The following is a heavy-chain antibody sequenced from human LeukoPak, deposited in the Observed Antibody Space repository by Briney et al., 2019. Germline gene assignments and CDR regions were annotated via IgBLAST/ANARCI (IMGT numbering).Heavy chain of an antibody. D-gene: IGHD3-16*01. CDR2: IYSSGNT. V-gene: IGHV3-53*01. CDR1: GFTVSNNY. Sequence: GGSLRLSCAASGFTVSNNYMSWVRQAPGKGLEWVSVIYSSGNTYYADSVKGRFTISRDNSKNSLYLQMNSLRAEDTAVYSCARDPYVSSAFGIWGQGTMVIVSS. J-gene: IGHJ3*02. CDR3: ARDPYVSSAFGI.